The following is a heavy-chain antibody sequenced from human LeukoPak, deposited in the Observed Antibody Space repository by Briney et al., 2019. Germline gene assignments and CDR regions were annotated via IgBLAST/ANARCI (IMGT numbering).Heavy chain of an antibody. D-gene: IGHD3-22*01. CDR2: ISGSGGST. V-gene: IGHV3-23*01. CDR3: AKDYYDSSGAFDY. J-gene: IGHJ4*02. CDR1: GFPFSRYA. Sequence: GGSLRLSCAASGFPFSRYAMSWVRQAPGKGLEWVSAISGSGGSTYYADSVKGRFTISRDNSKNTLYLQMNSLRAEDTAVYYCAKDYYDSSGAFDYWGQGTLVTVSS.